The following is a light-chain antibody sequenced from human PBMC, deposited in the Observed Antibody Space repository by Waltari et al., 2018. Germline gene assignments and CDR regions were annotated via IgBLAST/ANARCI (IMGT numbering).Light chain of an antibody. CDR2: TAS. CDR1: QTINTY. J-gene: IGKJ1*01. CDR3: QQSYSTPWT. V-gene: IGKV1-39*01. Sequence: DIQMTQSPSPLSSSVGDRVTITCRASQTINTYLNWYQQKPGKAPKLLIYTASTLQSGVPPRFSGSGFGTDFTLTISSLQPEDFATYYCQQSYSTPWTFGQGTKVEIK.